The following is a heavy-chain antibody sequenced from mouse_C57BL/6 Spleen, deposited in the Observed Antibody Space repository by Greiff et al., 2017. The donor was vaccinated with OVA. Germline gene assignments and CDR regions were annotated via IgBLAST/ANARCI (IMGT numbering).Heavy chain of an antibody. CDR3: ARYGYDGRGDFDY. J-gene: IGHJ2*01. V-gene: IGHV1-7*01. CDR1: GFTFTSYC. D-gene: IGHD2-2*01. Sequence: VQLQQSGAELAKPGASVKLSCAASGFTFTSYCMPWVQQRPGQGLELIGYINPSSDYTKYNQNFKDKATLTTDKSSSTAYMQLSSLTYEDSAVYYCARYGYDGRGDFDYWGQGTTLTVSS. CDR2: INPSSDYT.